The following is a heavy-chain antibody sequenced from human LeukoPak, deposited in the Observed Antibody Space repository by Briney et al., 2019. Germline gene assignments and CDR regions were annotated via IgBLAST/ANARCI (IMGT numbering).Heavy chain of an antibody. V-gene: IGHV3-30*18. Sequence: GGSLRLSCAASGFTFSSYGMHWVRQAPGKGLEGVAVISYDGSNKYYADSVKGRFTISRDNSKNTLYLQMNSLRAEDTAVYYCAKDGKRFVVATIQDYYYGMDVWGQGTTVTVSS. J-gene: IGHJ6*02. CDR3: AKDGKRFVVATIQDYYYGMDV. CDR2: ISYDGSNK. D-gene: IGHD5-12*01. CDR1: GFTFSSYG.